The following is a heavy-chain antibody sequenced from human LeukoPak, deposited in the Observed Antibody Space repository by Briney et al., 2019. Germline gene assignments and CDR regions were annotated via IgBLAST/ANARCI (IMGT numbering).Heavy chain of an antibody. CDR2: MNPNSGNT. Sequence: ASVTVSYKPSVYTFPIYDINWVGQAPGQGREGMGWMNPNSGNTGYAQKCQGRVTMTRNTSISTAYMELSSLRSEDTAVYYCARGPIVVVPAASPRYYYYYMDVWGKGTTVTVSS. J-gene: IGHJ6*03. V-gene: IGHV1-8*01. CDR1: VYTFPIYD. D-gene: IGHD2-2*01. CDR3: ARGPIVVVPAASPRYYYYYMDV.